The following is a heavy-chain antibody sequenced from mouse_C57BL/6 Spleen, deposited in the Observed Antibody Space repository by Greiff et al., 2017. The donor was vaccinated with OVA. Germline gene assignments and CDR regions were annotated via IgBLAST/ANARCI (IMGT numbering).Heavy chain of an antibody. Sequence: EVKLVESGGGLVQPGGSMKLSCVASGFTFSNYWMNWVRQSPEKGLEWVAQIRLKSDNYATHYAESVKGRFTISRDDSKSSVYLQMNNLRAEDTGIYYCTEVWDSGYFDYWGQGTTLTVSS. V-gene: IGHV6-3*01. CDR1: GFTFSNYW. D-gene: IGHD4-1*01. CDR2: IRLKSDNYAT. CDR3: TEVWDSGYFDY. J-gene: IGHJ2*01.